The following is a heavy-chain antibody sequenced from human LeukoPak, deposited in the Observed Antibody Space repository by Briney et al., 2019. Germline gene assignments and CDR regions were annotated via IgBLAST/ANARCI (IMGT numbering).Heavy chain of an antibody. CDR3: ARGELRGGPRGDAFDI. V-gene: IGHV3-48*01. D-gene: IGHD3-10*01. Sequence: GGSLRLSCAASGFTFSSYGMNWVRQAPGKGLEWVSYISASSTTIYYIDSVKGRFTISRDNAKSSLYLQMNSLRAEDTAVYYCARGELRGGPRGDAFDIWGQGTMVTVSS. J-gene: IGHJ3*02. CDR2: ISASSTTI. CDR1: GFTFSSYG.